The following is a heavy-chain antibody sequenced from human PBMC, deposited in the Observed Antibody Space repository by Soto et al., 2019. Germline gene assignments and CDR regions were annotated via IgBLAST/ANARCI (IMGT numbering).Heavy chain of an antibody. Sequence: GGSLRLSCAASGFIVSSFYMNWVRQAPGKGLEWVSVIYSGVNTHYAASVMGRFIISRDNSKNTLYLQMNSLRAEDTAVYYCARAGYSSSLAYWGQGALVTVSS. V-gene: IGHV3-53*01. CDR2: IYSGVNT. CDR1: GFIVSSFY. J-gene: IGHJ4*02. D-gene: IGHD6-19*01. CDR3: ARAGYSSSLAY.